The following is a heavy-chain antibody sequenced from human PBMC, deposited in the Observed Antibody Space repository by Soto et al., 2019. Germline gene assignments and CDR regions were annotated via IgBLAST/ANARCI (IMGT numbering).Heavy chain of an antibody. CDR3: ARDHCSSTRCYRLFPYYGMDV. CDR2: TYYRSKWYN. J-gene: IGHJ6*02. D-gene: IGHD2-2*01. V-gene: IGHV6-1*01. CDR1: GDSVSSNSAA. Sequence: SQTLSLTCAISGDSVSSNSAAWNWIRQSPSRGLEWLGRTYYRSKWYNDYAVSVKSRITINPDTSKNQFSLQLNSVTPEDTAVYYCARDHCSSTRCYRLFPYYGMDVWGQGTTVTVSS.